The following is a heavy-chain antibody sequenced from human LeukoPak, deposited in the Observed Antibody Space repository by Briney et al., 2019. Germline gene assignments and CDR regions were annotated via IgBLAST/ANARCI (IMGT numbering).Heavy chain of an antibody. CDR2: ISSSSSYI. D-gene: IGHD6-19*01. Sequence: GRSLRLSCAASGFTFSSYSMNWVGQAPEKGLERVSSISSSSSYIYYADSVKGRFTISRDNAKNSLYLQMNSLRAEDTAVYYCATEYSSGWYSGSFGDYWGQGTLVTVSS. CDR3: ATEYSSGWYSGSFGDY. J-gene: IGHJ4*02. V-gene: IGHV3-21*01. CDR1: GFTFSSYS.